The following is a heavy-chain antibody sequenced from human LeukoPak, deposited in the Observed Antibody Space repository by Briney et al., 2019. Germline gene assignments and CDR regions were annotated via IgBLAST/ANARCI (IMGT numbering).Heavy chain of an antibody. J-gene: IGHJ4*02. D-gene: IGHD2-15*01. CDR2: IRSNGGST. CDR1: GFTFNSCA. CDR3: VKDRRLDYSRFDC. Sequence: PGGSLRLSCSASGFTFNSCAMHWVRQAPGQGLEYVSGIRSNGGSTYYADSVKGRFTISRDNSKNTLYLQMSSLRAEDTAVYYCVKDRRLDYSRFDCWGQGTLVTVSS. V-gene: IGHV3-64D*06.